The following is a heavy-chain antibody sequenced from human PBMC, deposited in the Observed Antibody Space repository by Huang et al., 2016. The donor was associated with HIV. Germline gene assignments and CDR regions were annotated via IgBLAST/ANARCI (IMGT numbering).Heavy chain of an antibody. CDR1: DGSIRSSSYY. D-gene: IGHD3-10*01. CDR3: AAMVRGVISYFDY. J-gene: IGHJ4*02. CDR2: FFYDGNT. V-gene: IGHV4-39*01. Sequence: QLQLQESGPGLVKPSETLSLTCTVSDGSIRSSSYYGGWIRQPPGKGLEWIATFFYDGNTYYNPSLKSRVTISVDTSKNQFSLTLSSVTAADTAVYYCAAMVRGVISYFDYWGQGTLVTVSS.